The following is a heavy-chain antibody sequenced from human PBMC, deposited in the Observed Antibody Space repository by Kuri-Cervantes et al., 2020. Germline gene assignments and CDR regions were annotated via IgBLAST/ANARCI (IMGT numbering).Heavy chain of an antibody. CDR2: ISGSGGST. D-gene: IGHD4-17*01. CDR1: GFTVSSNY. V-gene: IGHV3-21*01. CDR3: ARFYGDLKKSLGWFAP. Sequence: GGSLRLSCAASGFTVSSNYMSWVRQAPGKGLEWVSAISGSGGSTYYADSVKGRFTISRDNAKNSLYLQMNSLRAEDTAVYYCARFYGDLKKSLGWFAPWGQGTLVTVSS. J-gene: IGHJ5*02.